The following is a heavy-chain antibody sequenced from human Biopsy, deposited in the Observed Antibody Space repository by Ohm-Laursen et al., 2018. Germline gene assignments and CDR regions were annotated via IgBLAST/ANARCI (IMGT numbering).Heavy chain of an antibody. V-gene: IGHV1-69*06. D-gene: IGHD2-2*01. CDR1: EGTFSNYG. Sequence: SVKVSCKAPEGTFSNYGVNWVRQAPGQGLEWLGGNIPILGTGNYAHQFQDRVTVVADTSTSTATMELRSLRSDDTAVYYCARGRRHCSGTCSRWYFDLWGRGTLVTVSS. J-gene: IGHJ2*01. CDR3: ARGRRHCSGTCSRWYFDL. CDR2: NIPILGTG.